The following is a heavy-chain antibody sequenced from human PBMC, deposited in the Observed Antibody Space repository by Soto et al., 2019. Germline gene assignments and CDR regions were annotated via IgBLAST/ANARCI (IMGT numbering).Heavy chain of an antibody. Sequence: EVQLVESGGGLVQPGGSLRLSCAASGFTFSSYWMHWVRQAPGNGLVWVSRINSDGSSTTYADSVKGRFTIPRDNAKNTLYLQMNSLGAEDTSVYYCARVETCSSTSCYSVFDYWGQGTLVTVSS. CDR2: INSDGSST. CDR1: GFTFSSYW. V-gene: IGHV3-74*03. CDR3: ARVETCSSTSCYSVFDY. D-gene: IGHD2-2*01. J-gene: IGHJ4*02.